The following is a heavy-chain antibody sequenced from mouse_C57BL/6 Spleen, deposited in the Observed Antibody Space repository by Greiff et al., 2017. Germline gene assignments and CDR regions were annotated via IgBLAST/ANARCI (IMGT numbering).Heavy chain of an antibody. Sequence: QVQLKESGAELVKPGASVKLSCKASGYTFTEYTIHWVKQRSGQGLEWIGWFYPGSGSIKYNEKFKDKATLTADKSSSTVYMELSRLTSEDSAVYFCARHEGEGITTVVAPFDYWGQGTTRTVSS. CDR2: FYPGSGSI. CDR1: GYTFTEYT. V-gene: IGHV1-62-2*01. D-gene: IGHD1-1*01. CDR3: ARHEGEGITTVVAPFDY. J-gene: IGHJ2*01.